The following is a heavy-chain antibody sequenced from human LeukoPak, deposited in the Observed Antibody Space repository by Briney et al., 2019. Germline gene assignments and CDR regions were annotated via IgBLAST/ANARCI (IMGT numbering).Heavy chain of an antibody. V-gene: IGHV1-18*01. CDR1: GYTFTSYG. D-gene: IGHD5-12*01. CDR3: AREFRVIVATIRNYGMDV. CDR2: ISAYNGNT. Sequence: GASVKVSCKASGYTFTSYGISCVRQAPGQGLEWMGWISAYNGNTNYAQKLQGRVTMTTDTSTSTAYMELRSLRSDDTAVYYCAREFRVIVATIRNYGMDVWGQGTTVTVSS. J-gene: IGHJ6*02.